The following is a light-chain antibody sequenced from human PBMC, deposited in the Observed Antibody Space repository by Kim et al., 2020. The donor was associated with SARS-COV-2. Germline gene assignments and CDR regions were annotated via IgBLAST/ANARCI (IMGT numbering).Light chain of an antibody. CDR2: DAS. V-gene: IGKV3D-15*01. J-gene: IGKJ4*01. Sequence: EIVMTQSPATLSVSPGERATLSCRASQSLGSNLAWYQQKPGQAPRLLIYDASTRVTGVPARFSGSGSGTEFTLTISSLQSEDFAVYYCQHYNNWPLTFGGGTKVEIK. CDR1: QSLGSN. CDR3: QHYNNWPLT.